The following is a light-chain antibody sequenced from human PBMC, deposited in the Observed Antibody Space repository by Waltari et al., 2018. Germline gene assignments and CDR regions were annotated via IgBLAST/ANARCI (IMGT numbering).Light chain of an antibody. V-gene: IGLV2-23*02. CDR3: CSYAGNYVWV. Sequence: QSALTQPAAVSGSPGQSVTISCTGASRDIGQYDILSWYQQHPGNATKLVISVVSKRPSGVSDRFSGSKSGDTASLTISGLQFEDEADYYCCSYAGNYVWVFGGGTRLTVL. CDR1: SRDIGQYDI. CDR2: VVS. J-gene: IGLJ3*02.